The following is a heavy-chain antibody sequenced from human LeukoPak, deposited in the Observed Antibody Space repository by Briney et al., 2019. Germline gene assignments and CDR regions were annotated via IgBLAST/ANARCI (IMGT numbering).Heavy chain of an antibody. V-gene: IGHV1-18*01. CDR1: GYTFTSYG. D-gene: IGHD3-16*02. CDR2: ISAYNGNT. CDR3: ARDTIMITFGGVIVMGAFDI. J-gene: IGHJ3*02. Sequence: ASVKVSCKASGYTFTSYGISWVRQAPGQGLEWMGWISAYNGNTNYAQKLQGRVTMTTDTSTSTAYMELRSLRSDGTAVYYCARDTIMITFGGVIVMGAFDIWGQGTMVTVSS.